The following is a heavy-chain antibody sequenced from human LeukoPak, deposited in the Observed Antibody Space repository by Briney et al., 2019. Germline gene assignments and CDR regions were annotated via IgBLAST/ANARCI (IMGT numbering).Heavy chain of an antibody. Sequence: GGSLRLSCAASGFTFRSYAMSWVRQAPGKGLEWVSAISGRDGNTYYADSVKGRCTISRDNSKNTLYLQMISLRAEDTAMYFCTRDRIVMSGFFDYWGQGTLVTVSS. CDR3: TRDRIVMSGFFDY. V-gene: IGHV3-23*01. CDR1: GFTFRSYA. J-gene: IGHJ4*02. CDR2: ISGRDGNT. D-gene: IGHD6-19*01.